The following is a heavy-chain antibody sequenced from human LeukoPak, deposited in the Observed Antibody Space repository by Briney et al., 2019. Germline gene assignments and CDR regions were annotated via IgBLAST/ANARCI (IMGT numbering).Heavy chain of an antibody. V-gene: IGHV3-7*04. CDR2: IKQDGSEK. D-gene: IGHD2-15*01. J-gene: IGHJ4*02. CDR1: GFTFSRYW. CDR3: ARGYCSAGSCSRAPDF. Sequence: SGGSLRLSCAASGFTFSRYWMTWVRQAPGKGLEWVANIKQDGSEKYHLDSVKGRFTISRDYAKNSMYLQMNSLRAEDSAVYYCARGYCSAGSCSRAPDFWGQGTLVTVSS.